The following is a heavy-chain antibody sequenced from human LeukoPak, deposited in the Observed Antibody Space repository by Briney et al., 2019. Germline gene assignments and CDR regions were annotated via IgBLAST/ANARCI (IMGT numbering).Heavy chain of an antibody. CDR2: ISGSGGST. Sequence: PGGSLRLSCAASGFTFSSYAMSWVRQAPGKGLEWVSAISGSGGSTYYADSVKGWFTISRDNSKNTLYLQMNSLRAEDTAVYYCARSRGYTYGPDYWGQGTLVTVSS. J-gene: IGHJ4*02. D-gene: IGHD5-18*01. V-gene: IGHV3-23*01. CDR3: ARSRGYTYGPDY. CDR1: GFTFSSYA.